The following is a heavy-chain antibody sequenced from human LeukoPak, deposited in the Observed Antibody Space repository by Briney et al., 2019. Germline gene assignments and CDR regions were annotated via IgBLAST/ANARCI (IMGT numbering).Heavy chain of an antibody. Sequence: QSGGSLRLSCAASGFSFSTFAMDWVRQAPGKGLEWVAVITYDGSDKYYADSVKGRFSISRDNSKNTLYLQMNSLRAEGTAVYYCARDSGFLPYNWFDTWGQGTLVTVSS. D-gene: IGHD2-15*01. CDR2: ITYDGSDK. V-gene: IGHV3-30-3*01. CDR1: GFSFSTFA. J-gene: IGHJ5*02. CDR3: ARDSGFLPYNWFDT.